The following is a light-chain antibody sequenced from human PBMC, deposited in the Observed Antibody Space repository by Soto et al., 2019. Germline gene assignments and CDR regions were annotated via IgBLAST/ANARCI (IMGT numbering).Light chain of an antibody. Sequence: THPASVSWSPGQAITISCTGTSSDVGGYNYVSWYQQHPGKAPKLIIYDVSYRPSGVSNRFSGSKSGNTASLTISGLQAEEEADYFCSSYSRRSNYVFGTGTKVTVL. V-gene: IGLV2-14*03. CDR2: DVS. CDR1: SSDVGGYNY. J-gene: IGLJ1*01. CDR3: SSYSRRSNYV.